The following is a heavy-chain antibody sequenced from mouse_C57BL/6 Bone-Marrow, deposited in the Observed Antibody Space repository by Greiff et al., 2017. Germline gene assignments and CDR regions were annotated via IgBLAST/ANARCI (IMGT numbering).Heavy chain of an antibody. Sequence: ESGPGLVKPSQSLSLTCSVSGYSITSGYYWNWIRQFPGNKLEWMGYISYDGSTNYNPSLKNRISITLDTSKNKFFLKLKSMTTEDTATYYCARGKGEYWDFDVWGTGTTVTVSS. CDR3: ARGKGEYWDFDV. CDR1: GYSITSGYY. J-gene: IGHJ1*03. CDR2: ISYDGST. V-gene: IGHV3-6*01.